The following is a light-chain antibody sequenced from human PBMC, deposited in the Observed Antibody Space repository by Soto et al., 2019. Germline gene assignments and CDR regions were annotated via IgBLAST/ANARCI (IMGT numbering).Light chain of an antibody. CDR3: QQYGTTRIT. CDR1: QSVSNSY. J-gene: IGKJ5*01. V-gene: IGKV3-20*01. Sequence: EIVLTPSPGTLSLSPVERATLSCRASQSVSNSYLAWYQQKPGQAPRLLMYGASNRATGIPDRFSGSGSETDFTLTISRLEPEDFAVYYCQQYGTTRITFGQGTRLEI. CDR2: GAS.